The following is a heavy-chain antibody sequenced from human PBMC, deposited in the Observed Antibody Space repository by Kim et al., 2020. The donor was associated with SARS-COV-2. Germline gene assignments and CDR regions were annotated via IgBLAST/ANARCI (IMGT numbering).Heavy chain of an antibody. Sequence: SETLSLTCAVYGGSFSGYYWSWIRQPPGKGLEWIGEINHSGSTNYNPSLKSRVTISVDTSKNQFSLKLSSVTAADTAVYYCARGDVDIVATGPYYYGMDVWGQGTTVTVSS. CDR2: INHSGST. CDR1: GGSFSGYY. J-gene: IGHJ6*02. D-gene: IGHD5-12*01. CDR3: ARGDVDIVATGPYYYGMDV. V-gene: IGHV4-34*01.